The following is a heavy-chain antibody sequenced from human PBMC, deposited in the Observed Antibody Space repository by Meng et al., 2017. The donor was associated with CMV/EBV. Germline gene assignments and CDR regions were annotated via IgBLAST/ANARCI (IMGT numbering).Heavy chain of an antibody. Sequence: GSLRLSCTVSGGSISSSSYYWGWIRQPPGKGLEWIGSIYYSGSTYYSPSLKSRVTISVDTSKNQFSLKLSSVTAADTAVYYCARLGQYRYFQHWGQGTLVTVSS. D-gene: IGHD3-16*01. CDR2: IYYSGST. J-gene: IGHJ1*01. CDR3: ARLGQYRYFQH. V-gene: IGHV4-39*01. CDR1: GGSISSSSYY.